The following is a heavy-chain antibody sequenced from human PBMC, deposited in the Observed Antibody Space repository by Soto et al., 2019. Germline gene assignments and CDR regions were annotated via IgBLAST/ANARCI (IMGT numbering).Heavy chain of an antibody. CDR2: IYYSGST. V-gene: IGHV4-61*01. J-gene: IGHJ2*01. Sequence: QVQLQESGPGLVKPSETLSLTCTVSGGSVSSGSYYWSWIRQPPGKGLEWIGYIYYSGSTNYNPSLKSRVTIAVDTSKNQFSLKLSSVTAADTAVYYCASYSYGYKGSDLWGRGTLVTVSS. CDR1: GGSVSSGSYY. D-gene: IGHD5-18*01. CDR3: ASYSYGYKGSDL.